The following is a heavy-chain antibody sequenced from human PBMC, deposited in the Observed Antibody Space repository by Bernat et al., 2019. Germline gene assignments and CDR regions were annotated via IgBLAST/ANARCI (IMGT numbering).Heavy chain of an antibody. CDR2: INHSGST. Sequence: QVQLQQWGAGLLKPSETLSLTCAVYGGSFSGYYWSWIRQPPGKGLEWIGEINHSGSTNYNPSLKSRVTISVDTSKNQFSLKLSSVTAADTAVYYCARADYGAYGGHFDYWGQGTLVTVSS. V-gene: IGHV4-34*01. J-gene: IGHJ4*02. D-gene: IGHD4-17*01. CDR1: GGSFSGYY. CDR3: ARADYGAYGGHFDY.